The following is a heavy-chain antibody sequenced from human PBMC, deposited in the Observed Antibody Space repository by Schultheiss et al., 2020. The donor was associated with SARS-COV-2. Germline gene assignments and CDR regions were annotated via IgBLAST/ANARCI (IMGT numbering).Heavy chain of an antibody. CDR1: GFTFGHYA. CDR3: ARDPRIAVAGTLDY. D-gene: IGHD6-19*01. J-gene: IGHJ4*02. CDR2: ISGSGATT. V-gene: IGHV3-23*01. Sequence: GGSLRLSCAASGFTFGHYAMSWVRQPPGEGLEWVSGISGSGATTNYADSVKGRFTISRDNSKNTLYLQMNSLRAEDTAVYYCARDPRIAVAGTLDYWGQGTLVTVSS.